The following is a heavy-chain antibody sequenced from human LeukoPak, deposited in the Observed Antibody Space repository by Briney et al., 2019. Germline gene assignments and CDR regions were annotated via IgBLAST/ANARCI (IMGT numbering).Heavy chain of an antibody. J-gene: IGHJ4*02. Sequence: ASVKVSCKASGYTFTSYGISWVRQAPGQGLEWMGWISAYNGNTNYAQKLQGRVTMTTDTSTSTAYMELRSLRSDDTAAYYCARVVGGGLGYCSSTSCLADYWGQGTLVTVSS. V-gene: IGHV1-18*01. CDR3: ARVVGGGLGYCSSTSCLADY. D-gene: IGHD2-2*01. CDR1: GYTFTSYG. CDR2: ISAYNGNT.